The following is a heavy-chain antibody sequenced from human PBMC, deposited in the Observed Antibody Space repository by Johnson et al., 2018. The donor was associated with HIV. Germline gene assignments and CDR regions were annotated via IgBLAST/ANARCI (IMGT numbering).Heavy chain of an antibody. J-gene: IGHJ3*02. V-gene: IGHV3-23*04. Sequence: VQLVESGGGLVQPGRSLRLSCAASGFTFSSYAMHWVRQAPGKGLEWVSAISGSGGSTYYADSVKGRFTISRDNSKNTLYLQMNSLRAEDTAVYYCARWEYSSCLTDAFDIWGQGTMVTVSS. CDR1: GFTFSSYA. CDR3: ARWEYSSCLTDAFDI. CDR2: ISGSGGST. D-gene: IGHD6-6*01.